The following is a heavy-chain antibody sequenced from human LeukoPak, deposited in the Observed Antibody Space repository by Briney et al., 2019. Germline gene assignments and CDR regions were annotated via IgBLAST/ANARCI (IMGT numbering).Heavy chain of an antibody. V-gene: IGHV3-23*01. J-gene: IGHJ4*02. Sequence: GGSLRLSCAASGFTFSSYAMSWVRQAPGKGLEWVSAISGSGGSTYYADSVKGRFTISRDNSKNTLYLQMNSLRAEDTAVYYCAKKKGPRGDGDPIDYWGQGTLVTVSS. CDR3: AKKKGPRGDGDPIDY. CDR2: ISGSGGST. D-gene: IGHD4-17*01. CDR1: GFTFSSYA.